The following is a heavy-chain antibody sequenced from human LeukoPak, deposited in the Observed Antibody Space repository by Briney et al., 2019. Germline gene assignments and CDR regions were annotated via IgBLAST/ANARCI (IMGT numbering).Heavy chain of an antibody. CDR2: IYYSGST. V-gene: IGHV4-39*01. Sequence: PSETLSLTCTVSGGSISSSSYYWGWIRQPPGKGLEWIGSIYYSGSTYYNPSLKSRVTTSVDTSKNQFSLKLSSVTAADTAVYYCARAAQYYYDSSEYFQHWGQGTLVTVSS. CDR3: ARAAQYYYDSSEYFQH. D-gene: IGHD3-22*01. CDR1: GGSISSSSYY. J-gene: IGHJ1*01.